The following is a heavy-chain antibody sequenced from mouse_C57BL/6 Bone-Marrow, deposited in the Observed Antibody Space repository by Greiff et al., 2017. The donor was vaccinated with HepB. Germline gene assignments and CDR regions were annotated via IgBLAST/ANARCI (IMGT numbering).Heavy chain of an antibody. CDR1: GYTFTSYW. J-gene: IGHJ4*01. D-gene: IGHD1-2*01. V-gene: IGHV1-72*01. CDR3: ARSNPILRPEGDYAMDY. Sequence: QVQLQQPGAELVKPGASVKLSCKASGYTFTSYWMHWVKQRPGRGLEWIGRIDPNSGGTKYNEKFKSKATLTVDKSSSTAYMQLSSLTSEDSAVYYCARSNPILRPEGDYAMDYWGQGTSVTVSS. CDR2: IDPNSGGT.